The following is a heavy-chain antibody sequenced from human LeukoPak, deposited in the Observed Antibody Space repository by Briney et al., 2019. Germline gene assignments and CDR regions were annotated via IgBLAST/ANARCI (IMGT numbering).Heavy chain of an antibody. CDR1: GYTLTELS. J-gene: IGHJ6*03. Sequence: GASVKVSCKVSGYTLTELSMHWVRQAPGKGLEWMGGFDPEDGETIYAQKFQGRVTMTEDTSTDTAYMELSSLRSEDTAVYYCATQPIAARPYDYYYMDVWGKGTTVTVSS. V-gene: IGHV1-24*01. D-gene: IGHD6-6*01. CDR3: ATQPIAARPYDYYYMDV. CDR2: FDPEDGET.